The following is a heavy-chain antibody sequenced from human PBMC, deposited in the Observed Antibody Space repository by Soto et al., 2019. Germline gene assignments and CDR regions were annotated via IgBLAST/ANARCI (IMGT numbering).Heavy chain of an antibody. CDR3: XXXXXXNHNCFDL. CDR1: GGSLKSGGYY. Sequence: QVQLQESGPGLVKPSQTLSLTCTVSGGSLKSGGYYWSWVRQHPGRGLEWIGYIYYTGRTYYNPSLESRLTFSVDTSKNQFSLRLSSVTAADTAVXXXXXXXXXNHNCFDLWGHGTLVTVSS. CDR2: IYYTGRT. J-gene: IGHJ5*02. V-gene: IGHV4-31*02.